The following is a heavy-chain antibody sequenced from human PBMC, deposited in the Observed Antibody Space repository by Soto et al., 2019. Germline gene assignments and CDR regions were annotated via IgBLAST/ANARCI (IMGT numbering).Heavy chain of an antibody. J-gene: IGHJ4*02. CDR2: INPDSGAT. CDR3: ARGYVHYSNIGS. D-gene: IGHD4-4*01. Sequence: GXSVNLSSQGSAYTFTCYYSPCVRQAPGQGLEWMGWINPDSGATNYAQNFQGRVTMTRDTSISTAYMELSRLRSDDTAVYYCARGYVHYSNIGSWGQGTLVTVSS. CDR1: AYTFTCYY. V-gene: IGHV1-2*02.